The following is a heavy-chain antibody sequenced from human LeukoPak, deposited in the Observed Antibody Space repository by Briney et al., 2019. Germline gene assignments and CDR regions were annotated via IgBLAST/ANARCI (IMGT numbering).Heavy chain of an antibody. CDR3: ASPMVRGVIGPYFDY. J-gene: IGHJ4*02. V-gene: IGHV4-39*01. CDR1: GGSISSSSYY. D-gene: IGHD3-10*01. Sequence: KTSETLSLTCTVSGGSISSSSYYWGWIRQPPGKGLEWIGSIYYSGSTYYNPSLKSRVTTSVDTSKNQFSLKLSSVTAADTAVYYCASPMVRGVIGPYFDYWGQGTLVTVSS. CDR2: IYYSGST.